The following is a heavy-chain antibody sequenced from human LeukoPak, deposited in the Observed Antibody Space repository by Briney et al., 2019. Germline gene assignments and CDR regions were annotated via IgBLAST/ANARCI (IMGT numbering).Heavy chain of an antibody. D-gene: IGHD3-10*01. J-gene: IGHJ4*02. CDR3: AKELYFGSGSYPDY. Sequence: GRSLRLSCAASGFTSSSYGMHWVRQAPGKGLEWVAVISHDGSDNHYADSVKGRFTIPRDNSKNTVYLQMSSLRPEDTAVYFCAKELYFGSGSYPDYWGQGTLVRVSS. V-gene: IGHV3-30*18. CDR1: GFTSSSYG. CDR2: ISHDGSDN.